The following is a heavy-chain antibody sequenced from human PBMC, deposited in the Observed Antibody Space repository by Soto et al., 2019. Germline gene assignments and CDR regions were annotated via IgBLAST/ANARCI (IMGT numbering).Heavy chain of an antibody. CDR3: ARYRGDAFDI. CDR2: IYYSGST. CDR1: GGSISSYY. Sequence: SETLSLTCTVSGGSISSYYWSWIRQPPGKGLEWIGYIYYSGSTNYNPSLKSRVTISVDTSKNQFSLKLSSVTAADTAVYYCARYRGDAFDIWGQGTMVTVSS. J-gene: IGHJ3*02. V-gene: IGHV4-59*08. D-gene: IGHD3-10*01.